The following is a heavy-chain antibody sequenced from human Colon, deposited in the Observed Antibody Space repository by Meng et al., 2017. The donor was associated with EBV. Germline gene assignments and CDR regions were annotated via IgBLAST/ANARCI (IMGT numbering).Heavy chain of an antibody. CDR2: IDPNTGNP. J-gene: IGHJ4*02. V-gene: IGHV7-4-1*02. D-gene: IGHD5-24*01. Sequence: GQLVQSGSGLKPPGAPVKVACRPSGYTFTSYAINWVRQAPGQGPDWMGWIDPNTGNPTYDQGFTGRFVFSLDTSVSTAYLQINSLRADDTAVYYCARDSPLDGYSLLDYWGQGTLVTVSS. CDR1: GYTFTSYA. CDR3: ARDSPLDGYSLLDY.